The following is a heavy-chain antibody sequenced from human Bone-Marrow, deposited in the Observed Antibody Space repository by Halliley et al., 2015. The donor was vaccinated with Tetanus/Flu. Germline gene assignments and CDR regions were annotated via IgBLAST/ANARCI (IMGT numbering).Heavy chain of an antibody. CDR2: IDPSDSYT. D-gene: IGHD5-12*01. J-gene: IGHJ4*02. Sequence: MQLVQSGAEVKKPGQSLRISCEGSGYTFATYWISWVRQMPGKGLEWMGKIDPSDSYTNYSPSFQGHVTISTDNSITTAYLQWNSLKASDTAMYYCARLHSSGHDYFDYWGQGTLVTVSS. V-gene: IGHV5-10-1*01. CDR3: ARLHSSGHDYFDY. CDR1: GYTFATYW.